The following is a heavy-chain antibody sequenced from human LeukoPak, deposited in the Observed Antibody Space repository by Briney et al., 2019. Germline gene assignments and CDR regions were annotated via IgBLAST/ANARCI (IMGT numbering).Heavy chain of an antibody. CDR2: ISSSSSYI. J-gene: IGHJ5*02. CDR1: GFTLSSYS. D-gene: IGHD4-11*01. CDR3: ARGRIRDYRIYNWFDP. V-gene: IGHV3-21*01. Sequence: GGSLRLSCAASGFTLSSYSMNWVRQAPGKGLEWVSSISSSSSYIYYADSVKGRFTFSRDNAKNSLYLQMNSLRAEDTAVYYCARGRIRDYRIYNWFDPWGQGTLVTVSS.